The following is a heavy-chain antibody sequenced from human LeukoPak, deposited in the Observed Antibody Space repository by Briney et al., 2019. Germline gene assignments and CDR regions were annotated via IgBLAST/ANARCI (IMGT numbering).Heavy chain of an antibody. J-gene: IGHJ4*02. V-gene: IGHV1-18*01. D-gene: IGHD3-22*01. CDR1: GYTFTSYG. Sequence: ASEKVSCKASGYTFTSYGISWVRQAPGQGLEWMGWISAYNGNTNYAQKFQGRVTMTTYTSTSTAYMELRSLRSDDTAMYYCVRSDNSGYYPRTLDYWGQGTLVTVSS. CDR3: VRSDNSGYYPRTLDY. CDR2: ISAYNGNT.